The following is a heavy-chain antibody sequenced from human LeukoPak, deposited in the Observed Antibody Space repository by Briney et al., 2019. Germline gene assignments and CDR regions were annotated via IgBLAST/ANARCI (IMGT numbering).Heavy chain of an antibody. J-gene: IGHJ4*02. V-gene: IGHV4-4*07. Sequence: SETLSLTCAVSGGSISSYYWSWIRQPAGKGLEWIGRIYTSGTTNYNPSLKSRVNMSVDTSKNQFSLNLNSVTAAGTAVYYCARTSPRAATFDYWGQGTLVTVSS. D-gene: IGHD2-15*01. CDR1: GGSISSYY. CDR2: IYTSGTT. CDR3: ARTSPRAATFDY.